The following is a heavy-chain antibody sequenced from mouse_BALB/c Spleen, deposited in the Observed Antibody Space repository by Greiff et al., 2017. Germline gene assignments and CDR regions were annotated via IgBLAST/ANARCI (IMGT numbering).Heavy chain of an antibody. Sequence: EVKVVESGGDLVKPGGSLKLSCAASGFTFSSYGMSWVRQTPDKRLEWVATISSGGSYTYYPDSVKGRFTISRDNAKNTLYLQMSSLKSEDTAMYYCARRQTGGCAMDCWGQGTSVTVSS. J-gene: IGHJ4*01. D-gene: IGHD4-1*01. CDR3: ARRQTGGCAMDC. CDR1: GFTFSSYG. V-gene: IGHV5-6*02. CDR2: ISSGGSYT.